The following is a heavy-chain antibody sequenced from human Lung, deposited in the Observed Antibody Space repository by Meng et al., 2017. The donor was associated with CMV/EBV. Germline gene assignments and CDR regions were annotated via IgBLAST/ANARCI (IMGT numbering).Heavy chain of an antibody. CDR2: ISSDGSNK. CDR3: ARDRLYYYDTSGYYYPRYFQH. Sequence: GESXKISCAASGFTFSNYAMHWVRQAPGKGLDWVAVISSDGSNKEYADPVKGRFTISRDNSKNTLYLHMNSLRAEDTAVYYCARDRLYYYDTSGYYYPRYFQHWXQGTLVTVSS. J-gene: IGHJ1*01. V-gene: IGHV3-30*04. CDR1: GFTFSNYA. D-gene: IGHD3-22*01.